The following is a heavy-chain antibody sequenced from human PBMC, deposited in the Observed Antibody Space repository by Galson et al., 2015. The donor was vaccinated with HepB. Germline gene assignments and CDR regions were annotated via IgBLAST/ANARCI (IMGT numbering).Heavy chain of an antibody. Sequence: SLRLSCAASGFTFSSYSMNWVRQAPGKGLEWVSSISSSSSYIYYADSVKGRFTISRDNAKNSLYLQMNSLRAEDTAVYYCASGGNYDYIWGSYRPALPNDYWGQGTLVTVSS. D-gene: IGHD3-16*02. CDR3: ASGGNYDYIWGSYRPALPNDY. V-gene: IGHV3-21*01. J-gene: IGHJ4*02. CDR1: GFTFSSYS. CDR2: ISSSSSYI.